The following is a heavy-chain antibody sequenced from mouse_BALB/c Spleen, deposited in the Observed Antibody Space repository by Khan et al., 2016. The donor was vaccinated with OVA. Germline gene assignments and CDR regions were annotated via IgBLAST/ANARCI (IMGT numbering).Heavy chain of an antibody. CDR1: GFAFSSYD. CDR2: ISGTGIYT. V-gene: IGHV5-9*02. Sequence: EVQLQESGGGLVKPGGSLKLSCAPSGFAFSSYDMSWVRQTPEKRLEWVATISGTGIYTYYPDSVKGRFTISRDTARNTLYLQMSSLRSEDTAVYYCARPSYYGNPWFTYWGQGTLVTVSA. D-gene: IGHD2-10*01. CDR3: ARPSYYGNPWFTY. J-gene: IGHJ3*01.